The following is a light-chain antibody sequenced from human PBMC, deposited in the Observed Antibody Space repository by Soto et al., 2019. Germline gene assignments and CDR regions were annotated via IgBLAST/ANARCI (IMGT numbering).Light chain of an antibody. CDR2: EDN. CDR1: SGCIASND. V-gene: IGLV6-57*01. CDR3: QSYDSTNQV. J-gene: IGLJ3*02. Sequence: NFMLTQPHSVSESPGKTVIISCTRSSGCIASNDVQWYQQRPGSSPTTVIYEDNQRPSGVPDRFSGSIDSSSNSASLTISGLETEDEADYYCQSYDSTNQVFGRGTKLTVL.